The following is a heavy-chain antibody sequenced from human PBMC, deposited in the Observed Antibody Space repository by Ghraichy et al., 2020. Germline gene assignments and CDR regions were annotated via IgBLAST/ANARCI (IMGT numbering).Heavy chain of an antibody. J-gene: IGHJ6*02. CDR1: GGSISSSSYY. CDR3: ARREACEVYYGMDV. V-gene: IGHV4-39*01. CDR2: IYYSGST. Sequence: SETLSLTCTVSGGSISSSSYYWGWIRQPPGKGLEWIGSIYYSGSTYYNPSLKSRVTISVDTSKNQFSLKLSSVTAADTAVYYCARREACEVYYGMDVWGQGTPVTVSS. D-gene: IGHD1-26*01.